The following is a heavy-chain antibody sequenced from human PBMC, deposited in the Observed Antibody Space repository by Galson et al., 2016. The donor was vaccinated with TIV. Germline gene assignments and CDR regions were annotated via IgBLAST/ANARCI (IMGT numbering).Heavy chain of an antibody. Sequence: LSLTCAVYGGSLSGHYWSWIRQPPGKGLEWIGEINHGGDTNYSPSLKSRVTMSVDTSKNQSPLNLKSVTAADTAVYYCARHSTSGFPGIQVAARRRPFDIWGQGTMVTVSS. CDR3: ARHSTSGFPGIQVAARRRPFDI. J-gene: IGHJ3*02. D-gene: IGHD6-19*01. CDR1: GGSLSGHY. CDR2: INHGGDT. V-gene: IGHV4-34*01.